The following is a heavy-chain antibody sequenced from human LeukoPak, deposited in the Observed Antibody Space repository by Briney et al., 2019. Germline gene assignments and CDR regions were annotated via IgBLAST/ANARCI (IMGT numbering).Heavy chain of an antibody. D-gene: IGHD6-19*01. Sequence: GESLKISCEGSGYRFTSYWIGWVRQMPGKGLEWMGIIYAGDSDTRYSPSLQGQVTISADKSISTAYLQWSSLKASDTAMYYCARLARGSGWYPDYWGQGTLVTVSS. V-gene: IGHV5-51*01. J-gene: IGHJ4*02. CDR2: IYAGDSDT. CDR1: GYRFTSYW. CDR3: ARLARGSGWYPDY.